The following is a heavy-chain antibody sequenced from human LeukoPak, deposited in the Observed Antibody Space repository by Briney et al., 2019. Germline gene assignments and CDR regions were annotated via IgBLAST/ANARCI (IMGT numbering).Heavy chain of an antibody. CDR3: AKASGSYSALDY. CDR1: GGSISSYY. J-gene: IGHJ4*02. D-gene: IGHD1-26*01. Sequence: IPSETLSLTCTVSGGSISSYYWSWIRQPPGKGLEWIGYIYYSGSTNYNPSLKSRVTISVDTSKNQFSLKLSSVTAADTAVYYCAKASGSYSALDYWGQGTLVTVSS. CDR2: IYYSGST. V-gene: IGHV4-59*01.